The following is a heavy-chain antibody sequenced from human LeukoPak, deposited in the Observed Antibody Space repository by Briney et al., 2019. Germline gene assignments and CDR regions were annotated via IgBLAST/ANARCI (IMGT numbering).Heavy chain of an antibody. J-gene: IGHJ4*02. D-gene: IGHD2-21*02. CDR3: ARFMRDRARFDY. V-gene: IGHV3-21*01. CDR1: GFTFSSYS. CDR2: ISSSSSYI. Sequence: GGSLRLSCAASGFTFSSYSMNWVRQAPGKGLEWVSSISSSSSYIYYADSVKGRFTISRDNAKNSLYLQMNSLRAEDTAVYYCARFMRDRARFDYWGQGTLVTVSS.